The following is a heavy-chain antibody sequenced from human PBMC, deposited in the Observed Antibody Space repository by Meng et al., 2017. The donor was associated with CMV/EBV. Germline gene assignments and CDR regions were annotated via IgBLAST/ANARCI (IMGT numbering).Heavy chain of an antibody. CDR2: INRDGSST. CDR1: GFTFSSYW. D-gene: IGHD2-2*01. J-gene: IGHJ6*02. V-gene: IGHV3-74*01. Sequence: GESLKISCAASGFTFSSYWMHWVRQAPGEGLVWVSRINRDGSSTSYADSVKARFPISRDNAKNTLSLQMNSLRAEDTAVYYCARSGVTYCSSTSCLGGMDVWGQGTTVTVSS. CDR3: ARSGVTYCSSTSCLGGMDV.